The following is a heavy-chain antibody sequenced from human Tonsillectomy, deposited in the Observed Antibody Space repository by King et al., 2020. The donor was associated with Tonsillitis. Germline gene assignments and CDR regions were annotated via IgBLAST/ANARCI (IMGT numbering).Heavy chain of an antibody. CDR1: GGSISSYY. CDR3: AGNYYDSGCYGWFDP. Sequence: VQLQESGPGLVKPSETLSLTCTVSGGSISSYYWSWIRQPPGRGLEWIGYIYYSGSTNYNPTLKSRVTISVDTSKNQFSLKLSSVTAADTAVYYCAGNYYDSGCYGWFDPWGQGTLVTVSS. J-gene: IGHJ5*02. CDR2: IYYSGST. D-gene: IGHD3-22*01. V-gene: IGHV4-59*08.